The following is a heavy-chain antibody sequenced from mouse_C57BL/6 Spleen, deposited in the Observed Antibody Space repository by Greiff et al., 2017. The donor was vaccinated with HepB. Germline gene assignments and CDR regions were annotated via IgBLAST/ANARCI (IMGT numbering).Heavy chain of an antibody. Sequence: DVMLVESGGGLVKPGGSLKLSCAASGFTFSDYGMHWVRQAPEKGLEWVAYISSGSSTIYYADTVKGRFTIPRDNAKNTLFLQMTSLRSEDTAMYYCARTYYGSSYHWYFDVWGTGTTVTVSS. CDR3: ARTYYGSSYHWYFDV. J-gene: IGHJ1*03. CDR2: ISSGSSTI. CDR1: GFTFSDYG. V-gene: IGHV5-17*01. D-gene: IGHD1-1*01.